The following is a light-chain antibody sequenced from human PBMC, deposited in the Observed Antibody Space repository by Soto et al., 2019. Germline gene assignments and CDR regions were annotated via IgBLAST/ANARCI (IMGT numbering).Light chain of an antibody. V-gene: IGKV1-8*01. CDR3: LQANRVPLS. CDR1: QGISSY. Sequence: AIRMTQSPSSLSASTVGGVTITFRASQGISSYLAWYQQKPGKAPKLLIYAASSLQSGVPPRFSGSGSGTDFTLTISSLQPEDFAIYYCLQANRVPLSFGQGTRLEIK. J-gene: IGKJ5*01. CDR2: AAS.